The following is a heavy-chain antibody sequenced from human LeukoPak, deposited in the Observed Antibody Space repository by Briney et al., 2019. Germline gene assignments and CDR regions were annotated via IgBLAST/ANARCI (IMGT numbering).Heavy chain of an antibody. J-gene: IGHJ6*03. Sequence: ETLSLTCTVSGGSISGYYWSWVRQAPGKGLEWVSVIYSGGSTYYADSVKGRFTISRDNSKNTLYLQMNSLRAEDTAVYYCARERVDMGIYYYMDVWGKGTTVTVSS. CDR2: IYSGGST. D-gene: IGHD5-12*01. CDR1: GGSISGYY. CDR3: ARERVDMGIYYYMDV. V-gene: IGHV3-53*01.